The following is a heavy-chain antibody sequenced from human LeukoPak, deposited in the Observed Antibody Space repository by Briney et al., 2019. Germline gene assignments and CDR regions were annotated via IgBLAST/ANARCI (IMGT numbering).Heavy chain of an antibody. CDR2: IYYSGST. Sequence: SETLSLTCAVYGGSFSGNYWGWIRQPPGKGLEWIGSIYYSGSTYYNPSLKSRVTISVDTSKNQFSLKLSSVTAADTAVYYCASGPTGYYFDYWGQGTLVTVSS. J-gene: IGHJ4*02. D-gene: IGHD4-11*01. V-gene: IGHV4-34*01. CDR3: ASGPTGYYFDY. CDR1: GGSFSGNY.